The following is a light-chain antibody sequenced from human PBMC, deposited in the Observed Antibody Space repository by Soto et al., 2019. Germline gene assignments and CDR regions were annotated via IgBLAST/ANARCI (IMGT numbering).Light chain of an antibody. CDR2: AAS. CDR1: QGIRTW. V-gene: IGKV1-12*01. J-gene: IGKJ4*01. Sequence: DIQMTQSPSSVSASVGDRVTITCRASQGIRTWLAWYQQKPGEAPKLLIYAASRLQSGVPSRFSGSGSGTEFTLTISSLQPEDFATYYCQQANSFPPTFDGGTKVEIK. CDR3: QQANSFPPT.